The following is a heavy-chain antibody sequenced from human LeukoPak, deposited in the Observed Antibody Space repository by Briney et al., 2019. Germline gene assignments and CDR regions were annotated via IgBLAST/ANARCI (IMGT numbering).Heavy chain of an antibody. D-gene: IGHD5-24*01. J-gene: IGHJ4*02. CDR2: IIRKEGAT. V-gene: IGHV1-69*13. CDR3: ARDYTITPPYFDY. CDR1: GGTFSSYT. Sequence: SVRVSCKASGGTFSSYTMNWVRQAPGQGLEWMGEIIRKEGATNYAQKLKGRVTISADSSTSTTYMELISLTSDDTAVYYCARDYTITPPYFDYWGQGTLVTVSS.